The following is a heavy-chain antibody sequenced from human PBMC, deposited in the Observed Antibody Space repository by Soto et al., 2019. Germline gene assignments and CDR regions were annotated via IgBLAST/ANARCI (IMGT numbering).Heavy chain of an antibody. V-gene: IGHV3-30-3*01. CDR3: ASGRSVSNDDDFEY. CDR1: GFTLSSYS. Sequence: QVQLVESGGGVVQPGRSLRLSCAASGFTLSSYSMHWVRQAPGKGLEWVAAMSDDGSSKYFADSVKGRFSSSRDNSKNTLSLQMNSLGAEDSDVYYCASGRSVSNDDDFEYWGQGTLVTVSS. D-gene: IGHD2-8*01. J-gene: IGHJ4*02. CDR2: MSDDGSSK.